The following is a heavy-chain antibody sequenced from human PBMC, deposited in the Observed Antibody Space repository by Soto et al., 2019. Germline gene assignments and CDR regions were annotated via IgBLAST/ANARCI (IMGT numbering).Heavy chain of an antibody. CDR3: ASGASSWYPYFFDS. V-gene: IGHV1-69*01. CDR2: IIPYYNTL. D-gene: IGHD6-13*01. Sequence: QAQVVQSGAEVRKPGSSVKLSCKASEGTFNSYAIAWVRQAPGQGLEWMGGIIPYYNTLNYAQKFQDRVTITADDSTNTVYMELSSLRSDATAVYFCASGASSWYPYFFDSWAQGTLVTVAS. J-gene: IGHJ4*02. CDR1: EGTFNSYA.